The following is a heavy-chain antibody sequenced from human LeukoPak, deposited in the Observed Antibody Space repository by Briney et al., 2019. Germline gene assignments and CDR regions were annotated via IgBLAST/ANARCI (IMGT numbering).Heavy chain of an antibody. CDR2: INSDGSST. J-gene: IGHJ6*03. CDR3: ARVEVGGVRGWFSYYYYYMDV. D-gene: IGHD6-19*01. V-gene: IGHV3-74*01. Sequence: GGSLRLSCAASGFTFSSYWMHWVRQAPGKGLVWVSRINSDGSSTSYADSVKGRFTISRDNAKNTLYLQMNSLRAEDAAVYYCARVEVGGVRGWFSYYYYYMDVWGKGTTVTISS. CDR1: GFTFSSYW.